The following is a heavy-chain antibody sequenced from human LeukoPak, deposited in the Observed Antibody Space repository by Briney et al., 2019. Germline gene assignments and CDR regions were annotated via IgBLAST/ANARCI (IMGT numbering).Heavy chain of an antibody. V-gene: IGHV4-59*01. CDR3: ARSYGDYGDY. J-gene: IGHJ4*02. CDR2: IYYSGGT. Sequence: SETLSLTCTVSGGSISSYYWSWIRQPPGKGLEWIGYIYYSGGTNYNPSLKSRVTISVDTSKNQFSLKLSSVTAADTAVYYCARSYGDYGDYWGQGTLVTVSS. D-gene: IGHD4-17*01. CDR1: GGSISSYY.